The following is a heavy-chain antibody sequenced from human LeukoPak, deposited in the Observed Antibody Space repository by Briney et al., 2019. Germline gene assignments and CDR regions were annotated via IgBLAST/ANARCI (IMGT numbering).Heavy chain of an antibody. J-gene: IGHJ4*02. CDR1: GYTFTNYV. V-gene: IGHV7-4-1*02. D-gene: IGHD2-21*01. CDR2: INTNTGNP. Sequence: ASVKVSCKASGYTFTNYVMNWVRQAPGQGLEWMGWINTNTGNPTYAQGFTGRFVFSLDTSVSTAYLQITSLKAEDTAVYYCARGLYSSNKFASDYWGQGTLVTVSS. CDR3: ARGLYSSNKFASDY.